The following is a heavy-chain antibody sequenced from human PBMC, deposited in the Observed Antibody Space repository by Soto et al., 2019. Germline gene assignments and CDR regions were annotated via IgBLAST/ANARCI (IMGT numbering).Heavy chain of an antibody. Sequence: QLQLVQSGAEVKKPGASVKDSCKASGDTFTTYGITWVRQAPGQGLEWMGWISAYNANTNHAQKLQGRLTMTTDPSTTTAYMELRSLSSDDSAVYYCASWAHSTSWNKPYPSDIWGQGTVVTVSS. V-gene: IGHV1-18*01. CDR3: ASWAHSTSWNKPYPSDI. D-gene: IGHD6-13*01. J-gene: IGHJ3*02. CDR1: GDTFTTYG. CDR2: ISAYNANT.